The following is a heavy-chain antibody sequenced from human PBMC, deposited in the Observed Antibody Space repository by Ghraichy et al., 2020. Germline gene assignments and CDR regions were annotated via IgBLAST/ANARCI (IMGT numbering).Heavy chain of an antibody. Sequence: SETPSLTCAVYGGSFSGYYWSWIRQPPGKGLEWIGEINHSGSTNYNPSLKSRVTISVDTSKNQFSLKLSSVTAADTAVYYCARDPQWYYDYIWGSYRPTSWYFDLWGRGTLVTVSS. V-gene: IGHV4-34*01. CDR2: INHSGST. CDR3: ARDPQWYYDYIWGSYRPTSWYFDL. CDR1: GGSFSGYY. J-gene: IGHJ2*01. D-gene: IGHD3-16*02.